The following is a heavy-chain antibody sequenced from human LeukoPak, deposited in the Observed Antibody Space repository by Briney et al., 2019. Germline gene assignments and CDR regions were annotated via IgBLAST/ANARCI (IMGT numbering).Heavy chain of an antibody. CDR2: ISGSGGST. CDR3: AKGYYYDSSGYSDFDY. V-gene: IGHV3-23*01. CDR1: GFTFSSYA. Sequence: GGSLGLSCAASGFTFSSYAMSWVRQAPGKGLEWVSAISGSGGSTYYADSVKGRFTISRDNSKNTLYLQMNSLRAEDTAVYYCAKGYYYDSSGYSDFDYWGQGTLVTVSS. J-gene: IGHJ4*02. D-gene: IGHD3-22*01.